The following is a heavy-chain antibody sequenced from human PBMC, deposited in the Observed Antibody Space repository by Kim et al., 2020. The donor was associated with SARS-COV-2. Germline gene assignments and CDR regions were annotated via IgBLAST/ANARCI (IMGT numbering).Heavy chain of an antibody. CDR1: GYTFDNHW. CDR3: ARDRTEYYDILTGYYHGMDV. D-gene: IGHD3-9*01. Sequence: GGSLRLSCEASGYTFDNHWMTWVRQAPGKGLEWVASIKQDGSDKYYLGSVEGRFTISRDNAKNSLVLQMNSLRAEDTAVYYCARDRTEYYDILTGYYHGMDVGGQGTTVAVSS. V-gene: IGHV3-7*01. CDR2: IKQDGSDK. J-gene: IGHJ6*02.